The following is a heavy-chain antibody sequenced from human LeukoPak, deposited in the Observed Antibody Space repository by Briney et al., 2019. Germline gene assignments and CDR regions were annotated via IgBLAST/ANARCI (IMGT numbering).Heavy chain of an antibody. J-gene: IGHJ6*04. CDR2: IYHSGRT. D-gene: IGHD1-1*01. CDR1: GYSISSGYY. Sequence: SETLSLTCTVSGYSISSGYYWGWIRQPPGKGLEWIGSIYHSGRTFYNPSLKSRVTISVDTSKNQFSLKLTSVTAADTAVYYCARPLHKLAPMDVWGKGTTVTISS. CDR3: ARPLHKLAPMDV. V-gene: IGHV4-38-2*02.